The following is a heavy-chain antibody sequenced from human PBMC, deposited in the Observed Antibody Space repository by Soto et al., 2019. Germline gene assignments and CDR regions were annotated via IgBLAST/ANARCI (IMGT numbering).Heavy chain of an antibody. CDR3: ARMWRGGTMIEYYYYGMDV. D-gene: IGHD3-22*01. Sequence: SVKVSCKASGGTFSIYAISCVRQAPLQWLEWMGGVIPIFGTANYAQKFQGRVTITADESTSTAYMELSSLRSEDTAVYYCARMWRGGTMIEYYYYGMDVWGQGTTVTVSS. J-gene: IGHJ6*02. V-gene: IGHV1-69*13. CDR1: GGTFSIYA. CDR2: VIPIFGTA.